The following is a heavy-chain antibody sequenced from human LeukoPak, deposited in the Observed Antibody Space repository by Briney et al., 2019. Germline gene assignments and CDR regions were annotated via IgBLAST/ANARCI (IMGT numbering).Heavy chain of an antibody. Sequence: SETLSLTCTVSGGSISSSSYYWGWIRQPPGKGLEWIGSIYYSGSTYYNPSLKSRVTISVDTSKNQFSLKLSSVTAADTAVYYCARDSVAANRNWFDPWGQGTLVTVSS. D-gene: IGHD2-15*01. V-gene: IGHV4-39*07. CDR1: GGSISSSSYY. CDR2: IYYSGST. J-gene: IGHJ5*02. CDR3: ARDSVAANRNWFDP.